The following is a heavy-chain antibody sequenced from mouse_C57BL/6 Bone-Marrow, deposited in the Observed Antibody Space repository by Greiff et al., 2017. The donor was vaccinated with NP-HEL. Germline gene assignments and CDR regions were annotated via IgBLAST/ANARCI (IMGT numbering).Heavy chain of an antibody. CDR1: GYTFTSYW. CDR3: ARRGFITTVYYYAMDY. V-gene: IGHV1-72*01. J-gene: IGHJ4*01. CDR2: IDPNSGGT. D-gene: IGHD1-1*01. Sequence: QVQLQQSGAELVKPGASVKLSCKASGYTFTSYWMQWVKQRPGRGLEWIGRIDPNSGGTKYNEKFKSKATLTVDKPSSTAYMQLSSLTSDDSAVYYCARRGFITTVYYYAMDYWGQGTSVTVSS.